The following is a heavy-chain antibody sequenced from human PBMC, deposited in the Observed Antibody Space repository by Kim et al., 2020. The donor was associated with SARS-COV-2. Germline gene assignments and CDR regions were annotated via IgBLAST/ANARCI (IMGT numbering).Heavy chain of an antibody. CDR1: GFTFSSYA. CDR2: ISGSGGST. CDR3: AKDNLRLNTAAQYYFDY. V-gene: IGHV3-23*01. D-gene: IGHD5-12*01. J-gene: IGHJ4*02. Sequence: GGSLRLSCAASGFTFSSYAMSWVRQAPGKGLEWVSAISGSGGSTYYADSVKGRFTISRDNSKNTLYLQMNSLRAEDTAVYYCAKDNLRLNTAAQYYFDYWGQGTLVTVSS.